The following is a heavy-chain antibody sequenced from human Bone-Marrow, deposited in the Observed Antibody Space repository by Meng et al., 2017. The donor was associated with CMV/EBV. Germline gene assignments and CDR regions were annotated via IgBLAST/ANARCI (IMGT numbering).Heavy chain of an antibody. J-gene: IGHJ5*02. CDR3: ARLKYSSSWYPNNWFDP. CDR1: GGSISSSSYY. Sequence: SETLSLTCTVSGGSISSSSYYWGWIRQPPGKGLEWIGSIYYSGSTYYNPSLKSRVTISVDTSKNQFSLKLSSVTAADTAVYYCARLKYSSSWYPNNWFDPWGQGTLATVSS. CDR2: IYYSGST. D-gene: IGHD6-13*01. V-gene: IGHV4-39*07.